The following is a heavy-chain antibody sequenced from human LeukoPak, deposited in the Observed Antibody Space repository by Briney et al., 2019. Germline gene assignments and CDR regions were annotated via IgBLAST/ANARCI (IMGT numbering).Heavy chain of an antibody. Sequence: GGSLRLSCAASGFTFSSYAMSWVRQAPGKGLEWVSAISGSGGSTYYADSVKGRFTISRDNSKNTLYLQMNSLRAEDTAVYYCAKDRGEYYDSSGHYFDYWGQGTLVTVSS. CDR1: GFTFSSYA. J-gene: IGHJ4*02. D-gene: IGHD3-22*01. CDR2: ISGSGGST. V-gene: IGHV3-23*01. CDR3: AKDRGEYYDSSGHYFDY.